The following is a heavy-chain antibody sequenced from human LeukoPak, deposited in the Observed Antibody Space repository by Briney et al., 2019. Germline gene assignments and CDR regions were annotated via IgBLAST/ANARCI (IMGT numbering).Heavy chain of an antibody. CDR3: AKRARYCGGGSCYDDAFEI. J-gene: IGHJ3*02. Sequence: GGSLRLSCAASGFTFSSYAMNWVRQAPGKGLEWVSTISRSGGSTYYADSVKGRFTISRDNSKSTLYLQMNSLRAEDTAVYYCAKRARYCGGGSCYDDAFEIWGQGTMVTVSS. CDR2: ISRSGGST. D-gene: IGHD2-15*01. CDR1: GFTFSSYA. V-gene: IGHV3-23*01.